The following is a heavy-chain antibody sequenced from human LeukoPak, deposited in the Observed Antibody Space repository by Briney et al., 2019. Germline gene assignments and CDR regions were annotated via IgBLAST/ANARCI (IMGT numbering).Heavy chain of an antibody. J-gene: IGHJ4*02. Sequence: PSETLSLTCAVSGGSISSHYWTWIRQPPGKGLEWIGYIYYGGSTNYNPSLKSRVTISVDASKNQLSLMLTSVTAADTAVYYCARQKFCSGVTCYPDYWGQGTLVTVSS. D-gene: IGHD2-15*01. V-gene: IGHV4-59*08. CDR3: ARQKFCSGVTCYPDY. CDR1: GGSISSHY. CDR2: IYYGGST.